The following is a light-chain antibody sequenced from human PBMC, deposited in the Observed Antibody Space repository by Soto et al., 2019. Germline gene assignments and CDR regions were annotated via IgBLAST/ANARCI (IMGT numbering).Light chain of an antibody. J-gene: IGLJ2*01. CDR3: LLSYPGTVV. Sequence: QTVVTQEPSLTVSPGGTVTPTCDSSTGAVTSGHYPYWFQQRPGQAPKTLIYDTNNKYSWTPARFSGSLLGGKAALTLSGAQPEDEADYFCLLSYPGTVVFGGGTKLTVL. V-gene: IGLV7-46*01. CDR2: DTN. CDR1: TGAVTSGHY.